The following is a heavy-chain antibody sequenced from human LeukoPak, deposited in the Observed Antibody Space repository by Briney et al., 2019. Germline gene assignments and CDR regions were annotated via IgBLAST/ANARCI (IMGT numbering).Heavy chain of an antibody. Sequence: ASVKVSCKASGYTFTGYYMHWVRQAPGQGLEWVGWINPNSGGTNYAQKFQGRVTMTRDTSISTAYMELSRLRSDDTAVYYCARDFPIVVVPAAMAGGWFDPWGQGTLVTVSS. CDR2: INPNSGGT. CDR1: GYTFTGYY. V-gene: IGHV1-2*02. CDR3: ARDFPIVVVPAAMAGGWFDP. J-gene: IGHJ5*02. D-gene: IGHD2-2*01.